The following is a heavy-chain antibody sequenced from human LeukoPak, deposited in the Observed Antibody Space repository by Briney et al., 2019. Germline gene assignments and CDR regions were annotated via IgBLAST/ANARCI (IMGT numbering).Heavy chain of an antibody. CDR3: ARVGGGSYYGNWFDP. CDR2: IYYSGRT. Sequence: PSETLSLTCTVSGGSISSYYWSWIRHPPGKGLEWIGYIYYSGRTKYNPSLKSRVTISVDTSKNQFSLTLSSVSAADTAVYYCARVGGGSYYGNWFDPWGQGTLVTGSS. CDR1: GGSISSYY. J-gene: IGHJ5*02. V-gene: IGHV4-59*01. D-gene: IGHD1-26*01.